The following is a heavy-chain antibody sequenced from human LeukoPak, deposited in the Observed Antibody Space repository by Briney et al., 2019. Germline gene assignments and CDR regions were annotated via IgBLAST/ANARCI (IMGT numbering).Heavy chain of an antibody. J-gene: IGHJ5*02. Sequence: GGSLRLSCVASGFLLSSYSMNWVRQAPGKGLEWVSYIDTSSPTIYYADSVKGRFTISRDNAKNSLYLQMNSLRAEDTAIYYCARGPPLFDPWGQGTLVTVSS. CDR3: ARGPPLFDP. CDR2: IDTSSPTI. V-gene: IGHV3-48*01. CDR1: GFLLSSYS.